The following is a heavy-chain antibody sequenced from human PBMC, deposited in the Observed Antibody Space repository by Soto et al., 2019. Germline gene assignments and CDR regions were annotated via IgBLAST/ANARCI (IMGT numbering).Heavy chain of an antibody. V-gene: IGHV3-7*01. CDR2: IKQDGSEK. CDR3: ASSLYGDYDDY. J-gene: IGHJ4*02. D-gene: IGHD4-17*01. Sequence: ESGGGLVQPGGSLRLSCAASGFTFSSYWMSWVRQAPGKGLEWVANIKQDGSEKYYVDSVKGRFTISRDNAKNSLYLQMNSLRAEDTAVYYCASSLYGDYDDYWGQGTLVTVSS. CDR1: GFTFSSYW.